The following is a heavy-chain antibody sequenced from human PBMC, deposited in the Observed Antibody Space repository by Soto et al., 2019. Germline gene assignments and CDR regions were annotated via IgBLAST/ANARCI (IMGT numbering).Heavy chain of an antibody. CDR2: ISGSGGST. CDR1: VFTFSSYA. Sequence: GCSLKLSCSASVFTFSSYAMSGCRQAPGKGLEWVSAISGSGGSTYYADSVKGRFTISRDNSKNTLYLQMNSLRAEDTAVYYCANGPGLYGDDYYYYGMDVWGQGTTVTVSS. V-gene: IGHV3-23*01. D-gene: IGHD4-17*01. J-gene: IGHJ6*02. CDR3: ANGPGLYGDDYYYYGMDV.